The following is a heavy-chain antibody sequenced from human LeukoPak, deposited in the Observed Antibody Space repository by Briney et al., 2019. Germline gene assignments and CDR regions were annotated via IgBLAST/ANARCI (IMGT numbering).Heavy chain of an antibody. CDR1: GYTFTGYY. CDR3: ARGGRTPAANHLMLAY. J-gene: IGHJ4*02. CDR2: INPNSGGT. V-gene: IGHV1-2*02. Sequence: GASVKVSCKASGYTFTGYYMHWVRQAPGQGLEWMGWINPNSGGTNYAQKFQGRVTMTRDTSISTAYMELSRLRSDDTAVYHCARGGRTPAANHLMLAYWGQGTLVTVSS. D-gene: IGHD2-2*01.